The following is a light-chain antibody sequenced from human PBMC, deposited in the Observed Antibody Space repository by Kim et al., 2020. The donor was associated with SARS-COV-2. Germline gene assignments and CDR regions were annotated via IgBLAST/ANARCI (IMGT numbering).Light chain of an antibody. CDR2: QDS. V-gene: IGLV3-1*01. CDR3: QAWDSSTAYV. J-gene: IGLJ1*01. Sequence: APGQTASITCSGDKLGDKYACWYQQKPGQSPFLVIYQDSKRPSGIPERFSGSNSGNTATLTISGTQAMDEADYYWQAWDSSTAYVFGTGTKVTVL. CDR1: KLGDKY.